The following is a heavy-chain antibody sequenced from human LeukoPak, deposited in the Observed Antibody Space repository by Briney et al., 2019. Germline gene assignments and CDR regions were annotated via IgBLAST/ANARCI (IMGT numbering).Heavy chain of an antibody. CDR3: ARAVGSGSFQTYYYYMDV. D-gene: IGHD3-10*01. CDR2: INHRETT. CDR1: GGSFSGYY. V-gene: IGHV4-34*01. Sequence: SETLSLTCAVYGGSFSGYYWSWIRQPPGKGLEWIGSINHRETTYYNPSLKSPVTISVDTSKNQFSLNLGSVTAADTAVYYCARAVGSGSFQTYYYYMDVWGKGTTVTISS. J-gene: IGHJ6*03.